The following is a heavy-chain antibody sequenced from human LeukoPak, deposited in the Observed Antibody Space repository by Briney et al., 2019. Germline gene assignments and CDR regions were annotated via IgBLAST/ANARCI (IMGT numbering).Heavy chain of an antibody. V-gene: IGHV4-59*01. Sequence: SETLSLTCTVSGGPITNYYWSWIRQPPGKGLESIGSVYYSGHTNYNPSLKSRVTISVDTSKNQFFLKLSSVTAADTAEYYCARWNEGLDYWGQGTLVTVSS. CDR3: ARWNEGLDY. CDR1: GGPITNYY. J-gene: IGHJ4*02. CDR2: VYYSGHT. D-gene: IGHD1-1*01.